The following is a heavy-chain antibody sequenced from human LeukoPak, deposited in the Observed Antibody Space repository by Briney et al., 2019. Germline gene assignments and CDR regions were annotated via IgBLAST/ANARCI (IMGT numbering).Heavy chain of an antibody. V-gene: IGHV3-21*01. CDR1: GFTFSSYW. CDR2: ISSSSSYI. CDR3: ARDRLPGYSYGSSIWFDP. D-gene: IGHD5-18*01. J-gene: IGHJ5*02. Sequence: PGGSLRLSCAASGFTFSSYWMHWVRQAPGKGLEWVSSISSSSSYIYYADSVKGRFTISRDNAKNSLYLQMNSLRAEDTAVYYCARDRLPGYSYGSSIWFDPWGQGTLVTVSS.